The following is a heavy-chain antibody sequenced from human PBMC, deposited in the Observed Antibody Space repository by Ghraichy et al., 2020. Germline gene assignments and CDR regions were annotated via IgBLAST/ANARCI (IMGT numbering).Heavy chain of an antibody. CDR3: AKGACSSTSCYSNP. CDR2: ISGSGGST. D-gene: IGHD2-2*01. J-gene: IGHJ5*02. CDR1: GFTFSSYA. Sequence: LSLTCAASGFTFSSYAMSWVRQAPGKGLEWVSAISGSGGSTYYADSVKGRFTISRDNSKNTLYLQMNSLRAEDTAVYYCAKGACSSTSCYSNPWGQGTLVTVSS. V-gene: IGHV3-23*01.